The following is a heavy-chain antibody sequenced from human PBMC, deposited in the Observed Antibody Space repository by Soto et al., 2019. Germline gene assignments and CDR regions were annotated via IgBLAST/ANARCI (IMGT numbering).Heavy chain of an antibody. V-gene: IGHV1-69*02. Sequence: QVQLVQSGAEVKKPGSSVKVSCKASGGTFSRYTINWVRQAPGQGLEWRGRIIPLAAIANYTQNFQGRVTITVDKSSTTAYMELSSLRSDDTAVYYCARGSTIVRGAPSWFDPWGQGTLVTVSS. CDR2: IIPLAAIA. J-gene: IGHJ5*02. CDR3: ARGSTIVRGAPSWFDP. CDR1: GGTFSRYT. D-gene: IGHD3-10*01.